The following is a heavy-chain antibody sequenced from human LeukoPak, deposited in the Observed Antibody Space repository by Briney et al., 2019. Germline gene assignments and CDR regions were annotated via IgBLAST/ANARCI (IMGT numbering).Heavy chain of an antibody. Sequence: GASVKVSCKASGGTFSSYAISWVRQAPGQGLEWMGGIIPIFGTANYAQKFQGRVTITADESTSTAYMELSSLRSEDTAVYYCARGLNYYDSSGYGFDYWGQGTLVTVSS. D-gene: IGHD3-22*01. CDR1: GGTFSSYA. V-gene: IGHV1-69*13. CDR2: IIPIFGTA. J-gene: IGHJ4*02. CDR3: ARGLNYYDSSGYGFDY.